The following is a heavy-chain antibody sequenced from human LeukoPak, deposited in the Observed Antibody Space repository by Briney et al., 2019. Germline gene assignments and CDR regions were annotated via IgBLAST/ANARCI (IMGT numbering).Heavy chain of an antibody. CDR3: ARHRLHRVYSDSSGYYHDAFDI. D-gene: IGHD3-22*01. CDR2: INPNSGGT. V-gene: IGHV1-2*02. Sequence: ASVKVSCEASGYTFTGYYMHWVRQAPGQGLEWMGWINPNSGGTNYAQKLQGRVTMTTDTSTTTAYMELRSLRSDDTAVYYCARHRLHRVYSDSSGYYHDAFDIWGQGTMVTVSS. J-gene: IGHJ3*02. CDR1: GYTFTGYY.